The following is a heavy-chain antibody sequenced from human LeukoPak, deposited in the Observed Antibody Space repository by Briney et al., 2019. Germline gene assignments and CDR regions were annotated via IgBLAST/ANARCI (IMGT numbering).Heavy chain of an antibody. CDR1: GFTFTSSA. Sequence: GASVKVSCKASGFTFTSSAMQWVRQARGQRLEWIGWIVVGSGKTNYAQKFQERVTITRDMSTTTAYMELSSLRSEDTAVYYCARDSHPYSSSSGSWFDPWGQGTLVTVSS. V-gene: IGHV1-58*02. CDR3: ARDSHPYSSSSGSWFDP. CDR2: IVVGSGKT. D-gene: IGHD6-13*01. J-gene: IGHJ5*02.